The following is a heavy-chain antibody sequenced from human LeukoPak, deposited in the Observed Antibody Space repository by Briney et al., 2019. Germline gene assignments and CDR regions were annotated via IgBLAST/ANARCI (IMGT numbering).Heavy chain of an antibody. CDR3: ARDSPGYGAYVS. CDR2: IKEDGSRE. CDR1: GFTFSTYW. V-gene: IGHV3-7*01. D-gene: IGHD5-12*01. J-gene: IGHJ1*01. Sequence: GGSLRLYCAASGFTFSTYWMTWIRQAPGKGLEWVANIKEDGSREYYVDSVKGRFTISRDNAKNSLYLQMDSLTAEDTAVYYCARDSPGYGAYVSWGQGTLVSVSS.